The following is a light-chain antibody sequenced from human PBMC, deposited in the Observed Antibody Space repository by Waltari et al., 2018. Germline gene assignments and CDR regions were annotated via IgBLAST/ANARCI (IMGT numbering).Light chain of an antibody. Sequence: DIQMAQSPSSVSASVADRVTITCRASQDVSGWLNWYQQKPGKAPKLLISSASSLESGVPSRFSGGGSGTDFTLTINSLQPEDFATYFCQQADSFPLTFGQGTKVEIK. J-gene: IGKJ1*01. V-gene: IGKV1-12*01. CDR1: QDVSGW. CDR3: QQADSFPLT. CDR2: SAS.